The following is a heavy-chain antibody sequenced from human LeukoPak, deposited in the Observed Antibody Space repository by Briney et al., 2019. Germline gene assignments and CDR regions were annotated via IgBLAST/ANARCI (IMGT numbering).Heavy chain of an antibody. J-gene: IGHJ4*02. CDR3: ARVEGYCSSTRCYTVDY. V-gene: IGHV4-61*02. Sequence: SQTLSLTCTVSGGSISSGSYYWSWIRQPAGKGLEWIGRIYTSGSTNYTPSLKSRVTISVDTSKNQFSLKLSSVTAADTAVYYCARVEGYCSSTRCYTVDYWGQGTLVTVSS. CDR2: IYTSGST. CDR1: GGSISSGSYY. D-gene: IGHD2-2*02.